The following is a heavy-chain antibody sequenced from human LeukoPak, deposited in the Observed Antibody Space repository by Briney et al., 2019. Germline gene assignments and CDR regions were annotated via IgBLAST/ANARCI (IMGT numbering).Heavy chain of an antibody. CDR2: ISAYNGNT. V-gene: IGHV1-18*01. CDR3: ARVVSSSNWWYFDY. J-gene: IGHJ4*02. D-gene: IGHD6-13*01. Sequence: ASVKVSCKASGYTFTSYGISWVRQAPGQGLEWMGWISAYNGNTNSAEKLQGRVTMTADTSTSTAYMELRSLRSDDTAVYYCARVVSSSNWWYFDYWGQGTLVTVSS. CDR1: GYTFTSYG.